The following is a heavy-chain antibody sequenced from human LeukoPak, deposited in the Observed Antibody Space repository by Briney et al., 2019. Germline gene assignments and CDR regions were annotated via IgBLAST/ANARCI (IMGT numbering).Heavy chain of an antibody. V-gene: IGHV3-48*03. D-gene: IGHD3-10*01. CDR1: GFTFSSYE. Sequence: GGSLRLSCAASGFTFSSYEMNWVRQAPGKGLEWVSYISSSGSTIYYADSVKGRFTISRDNAENSLYLQMNSLRAEDTAVYYCARSGFGEPFDYWGQGTLVTVSS. CDR2: ISSSGSTI. J-gene: IGHJ4*02. CDR3: ARSGFGEPFDY.